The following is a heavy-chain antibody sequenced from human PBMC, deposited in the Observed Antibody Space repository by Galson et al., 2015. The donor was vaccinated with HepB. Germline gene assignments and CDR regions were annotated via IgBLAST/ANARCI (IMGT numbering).Heavy chain of an antibody. V-gene: IGHV1-8*01. D-gene: IGHD5-24*01. CDR3: ARLSQTRDGYNYWYFDY. Sequence: SVKVSCKASGYTFTSYDINWVRQATGQGLEWMGWMNPNSGNTGYAQKFQGRVTMTRNTSISTAYMELSSLRSEDTAVYYCARLSQTRDGYNYWYFDYWGQGTLVTVSS. CDR1: GYTFTSYD. J-gene: IGHJ4*02. CDR2: MNPNSGNT.